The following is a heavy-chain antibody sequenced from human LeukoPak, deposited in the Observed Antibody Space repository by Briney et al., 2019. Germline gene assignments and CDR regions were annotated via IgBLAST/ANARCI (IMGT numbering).Heavy chain of an antibody. CDR3: ARSTRWTNGAYYYYYYGMDV. J-gene: IGHJ6*02. Sequence: SETLSLTCTVSGGSISSYYWSWIRQPPGKGLEWIGYIYYSGSTNYNPSLESRVTISVDTSKNQFSLKLSSVTAADTAVYYCARSTRWTNGAYYYYYYGMDVWGQGTTVTVSS. D-gene: IGHD4-17*01. CDR1: GGSISSYY. CDR2: IYYSGST. V-gene: IGHV4-59*01.